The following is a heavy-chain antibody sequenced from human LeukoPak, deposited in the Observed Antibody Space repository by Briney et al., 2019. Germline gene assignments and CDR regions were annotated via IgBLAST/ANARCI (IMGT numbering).Heavy chain of an antibody. V-gene: IGHV3-43*01. Sequence: PGGSLRLSCAASGFTFGDYSMHWLRQAPGKGLDWVSLISWAGSSTHYTDSVKGRFTISRDNSKNSLYLPMNRLRTEDTAFYCCAKGDKYDTSGYLPGDSWGQGTLVTVSS. CDR1: GFTFGDYS. CDR3: AKGDKYDTSGYLPGDS. J-gene: IGHJ5*01. CDR2: ISWAGSST. D-gene: IGHD3-22*01.